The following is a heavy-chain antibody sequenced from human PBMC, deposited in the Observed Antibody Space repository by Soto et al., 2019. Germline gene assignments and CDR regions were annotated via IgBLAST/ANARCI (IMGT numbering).Heavy chain of an antibody. D-gene: IGHD5-18*01. J-gene: IGHJ4*02. CDR1: GGSTSSYY. CDR3: ARAYSYGYGLYFDY. CDR2: IYYSGSA. V-gene: IGHV4-59*08. Sequence: QVQLQESGPGLVKPSETLSLTCTVSGGSTSSYYWSWIRQPPGKGLELIGYIYYSGSANYNPSLKTRVTKSVDTSKNQFSLRLSSVTAADTAMYYCARAYSYGYGLYFDYWGQGTLVTVSS.